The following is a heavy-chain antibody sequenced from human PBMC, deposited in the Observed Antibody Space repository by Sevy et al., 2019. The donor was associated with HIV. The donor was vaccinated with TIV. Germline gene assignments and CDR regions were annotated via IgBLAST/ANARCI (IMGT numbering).Heavy chain of an antibody. CDR3: TTQWF. V-gene: IGHV3-15*01. J-gene: IGHJ4*02. CDR2: TKSKTDGGTT. Sequence: GGSLRLSCAGSGITFSNTWMSWVRQAPGKGLEWIGRTKSKTDGGTTDYAAPVKGRFSIPRDDSKNTLYLQMNSLKTEDTAVYYCTTQWFWGQGTLVTVSS. CDR1: GITFSNTW. D-gene: IGHD3-22*01.